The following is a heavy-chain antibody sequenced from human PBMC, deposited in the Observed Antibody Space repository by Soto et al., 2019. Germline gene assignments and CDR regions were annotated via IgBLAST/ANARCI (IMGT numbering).Heavy chain of an antibody. CDR3: ARDRDCSGGRCYWFDP. CDR1: GYTFTSYG. V-gene: IGHV1-18*01. Sequence: ASVKVSCKASGYTFTSYGISWVRQAPGQGLEWMGWISAYNGNTNYAQKLQGRVTMTTDTSTSTAYMELRSLRSDDTAVYYCARDRDCSGGRCYWFDPWGQGTLVTVSS. CDR2: ISAYNGNT. D-gene: IGHD2-15*01. J-gene: IGHJ5*02.